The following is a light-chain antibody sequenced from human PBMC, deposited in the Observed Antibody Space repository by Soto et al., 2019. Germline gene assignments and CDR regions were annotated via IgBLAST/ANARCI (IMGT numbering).Light chain of an antibody. V-gene: IGKV3-11*01. CDR1: QSLSSY. CDR2: DAS. Sequence: EIVLTQSPATLSLSPGERATLSCRASQSLSSYLAWYQQKPGQAPRLLIYDASNRATGIPARFSGSGSGTDFTLTISSLEPEDFAVYYCQQRSNWPWTFGQGTKVDIK. CDR3: QQRSNWPWT. J-gene: IGKJ1*01.